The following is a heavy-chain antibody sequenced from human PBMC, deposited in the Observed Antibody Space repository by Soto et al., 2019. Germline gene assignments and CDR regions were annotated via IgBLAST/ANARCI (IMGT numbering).Heavy chain of an antibody. J-gene: IGHJ4*02. CDR3: ARRTYSGSSYYFDY. Sequence: SETLSLTCTVSGGSLSSYYWSWIRQPPGKGLECIGYIYYSGNTNYNPSLKSRVTISVDASKNQFSLKLSSVTAADTAVYYCARRTYSGSSYYFDYWGQGTQVTVSS. V-gene: IGHV4-59*08. CDR1: GGSLSSYY. CDR2: IYYSGNT. D-gene: IGHD5-12*01.